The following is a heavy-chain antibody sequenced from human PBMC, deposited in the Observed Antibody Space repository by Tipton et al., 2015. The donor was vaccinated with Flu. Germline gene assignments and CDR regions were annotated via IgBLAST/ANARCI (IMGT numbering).Heavy chain of an antibody. V-gene: IGHV4-61*03. D-gene: IGHD3-16*02. CDR3: ARDFSVIPGALHY. CDR2: IYYTGTA. CDR1: GTSIDNGYY. Sequence: TLSLTCSVSGTSIDNGYYWNWIRQAPGKGLEWIGYIYYTGTANYNPSLRSRVTMSLDTSKNHLSLKLTSLTAADTAVYYCARDFSVIPGALHYWGQGTLVSVSS. J-gene: IGHJ4*02.